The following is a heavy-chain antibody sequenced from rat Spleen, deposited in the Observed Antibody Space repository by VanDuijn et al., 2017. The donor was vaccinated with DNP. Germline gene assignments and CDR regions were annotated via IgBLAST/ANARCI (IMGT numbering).Heavy chain of an antibody. J-gene: IGHJ3*01. V-gene: IGHV2S12*01. CDR3: ARCDYDGWFAY. Sequence: QVQLKESGPGLVQPSQTLSLTCTVSGFSLTNYGVGWVRQPPGKGLEWIASMSSGGSTYYNSGLKSRLSISRDTSKSQVFLKMNSVQTEDTAMYFCARCDYDGWFAYWGQGTLVTVSS. CDR1: GFSLTNYG. D-gene: IGHD1-12*02. CDR2: MSSGGST.